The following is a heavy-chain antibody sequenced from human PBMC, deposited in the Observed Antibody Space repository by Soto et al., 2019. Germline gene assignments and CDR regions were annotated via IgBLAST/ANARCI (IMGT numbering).Heavy chain of an antibody. V-gene: IGHV3-33*01. J-gene: IGHJ4*02. D-gene: IGHD1-26*01. Sequence: GGSLRLSCAAFGFTFSTHGMHWVRQAPGKGLEWVALIWNDGNKKDYADSVKGRFTISRDNSKNIVYLRMDSLRVEDTAVYFCARDTWIVSPITSLDHWGQGXLVTVSS. CDR2: IWNDGNKK. CDR1: GFTFSTHG. CDR3: ARDTWIVSPITSLDH.